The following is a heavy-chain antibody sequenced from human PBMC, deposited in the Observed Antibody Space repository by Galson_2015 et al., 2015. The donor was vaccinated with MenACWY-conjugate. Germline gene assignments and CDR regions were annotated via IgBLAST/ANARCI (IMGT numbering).Heavy chain of an antibody. Sequence: SLRLSCAASGFTFSSYAMSWVRQAPGKGLEWVSSISGGGGRTYYADSVKGRFTISRDNSKNTLFLQMNSLRAEDTAAYFCVKGDQDYGDSYFDYWGQGTLVTVSS. CDR2: ISGGGGRT. CDR3: VKGDQDYGDSYFDY. V-gene: IGHV3-23*01. CDR1: GFTFSSYA. D-gene: IGHD4-17*01. J-gene: IGHJ4*02.